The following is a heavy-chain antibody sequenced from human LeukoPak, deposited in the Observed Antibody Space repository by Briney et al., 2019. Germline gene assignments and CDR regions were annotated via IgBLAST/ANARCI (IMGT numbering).Heavy chain of an antibody. D-gene: IGHD3-9*01. CDR1: GFTFSSYA. CDR3: ARDRAYYDILTRPNYYYYYGMDV. Sequence: GGSLRLSCAASGFTFSSYAMHWVCQAPGKGLEWVAVISYDGSNKYYADSVKGRFTISRDNSKNTLYLQMNSLRAEDTAVYYCARDRAYYDILTRPNYYYYYGMDVWGQGTTVTVSS. CDR2: ISYDGSNK. J-gene: IGHJ6*02. V-gene: IGHV3-30*01.